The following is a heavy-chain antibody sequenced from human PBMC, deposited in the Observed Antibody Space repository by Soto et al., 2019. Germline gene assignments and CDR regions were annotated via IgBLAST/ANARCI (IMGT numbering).Heavy chain of an antibody. CDR2: ISTRSSTI. V-gene: IGHV3-48*01. CDR1: GFSFSSYS. J-gene: IGHJ5*02. Sequence: PGGSLRLSCAASGFSFSSYSMNWVRQAPGKGLEWVSYISTRSSTIHYADSVKGRFTISRDNAKNSLYLQMNSLRAEDTAVYYCAREADYVNWFDPWGQGTLVTVSS. D-gene: IGHD4-17*01. CDR3: AREADYVNWFDP.